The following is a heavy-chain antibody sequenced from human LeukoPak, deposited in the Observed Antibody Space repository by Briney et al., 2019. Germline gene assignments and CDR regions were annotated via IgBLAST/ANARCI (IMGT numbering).Heavy chain of an antibody. J-gene: IGHJ4*02. D-gene: IGHD2-2*01. V-gene: IGHV4-30-4*08. CDR1: GGSISSGDYY. Sequence: PSETLSLTCTVSGGSISSGDYYWSWIRQPPGKGLEWIGYIYYSGSTYYNPSLKSRVTISVDTSKNQFSLKLSSVTAADTAVYYCATTFSSYCSSTSCLGDYWGQGTLVTVSS. CDR3: ATTFSSYCSSTSCLGDY. CDR2: IYYSGST.